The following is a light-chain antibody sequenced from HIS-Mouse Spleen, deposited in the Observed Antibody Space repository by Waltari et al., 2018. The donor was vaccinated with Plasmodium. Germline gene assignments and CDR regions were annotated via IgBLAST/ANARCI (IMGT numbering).Light chain of an antibody. CDR3: YSTDSSGNHRV. CDR2: EDS. J-gene: IGLJ3*02. Sequence: SYELTQPPSVSVSPGQTARITCSGDALPKKYAYWYQQKSGQAPLLVIYEDSKRPSGIPVGFSGSSSGTMATLTISGAQVEDEADYYCYSTDSSGNHRVFGGGTKLTVL. CDR1: ALPKKY. V-gene: IGLV3-10*01.